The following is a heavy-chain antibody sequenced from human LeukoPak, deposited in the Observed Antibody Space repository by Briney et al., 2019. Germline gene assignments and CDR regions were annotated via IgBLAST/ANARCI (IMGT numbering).Heavy chain of an antibody. D-gene: IGHD3-22*01. J-gene: IGHJ4*02. CDR1: GITFSSYA. V-gene: IGHV1-69*05. CDR2: IIPIFGTA. CDR3: ARDSRRDYYDSSGPYGAFDY. Sequence: SVKVSCKASGITFSSYAISWVRQAPGQGLEWMGRIIPIFGTANYAQKFQGRVTITTDESTSTAYMELSSLRSEDTAVYYCARDSRRDYYDSSGPYGAFDYWGQGTLVTVSS.